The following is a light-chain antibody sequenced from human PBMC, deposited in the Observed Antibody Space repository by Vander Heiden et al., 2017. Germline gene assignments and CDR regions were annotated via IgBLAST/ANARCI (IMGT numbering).Light chain of an antibody. CDR3: MQPLQTPRT. Sequence: VLTQSPLFLPVTPGESASISCRSSQSLRYRDGNNYLDWSLQKPGQSQQLLIYLGSTRASGVPERFTGSGSGTDFALKSTRVEAEDVGIYYCMQPLQTPRTFGQGTKVEI. V-gene: IGKV2-28*01. CDR2: LGS. CDR1: QSLRYRDGNNY. J-gene: IGKJ1*01.